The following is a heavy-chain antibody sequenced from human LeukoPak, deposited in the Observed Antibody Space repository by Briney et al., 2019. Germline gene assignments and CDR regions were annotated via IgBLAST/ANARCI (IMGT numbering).Heavy chain of an antibody. CDR3: ARGGSSTSCYAGCYYGMDV. Sequence: SETLSPTCAVYGGSFSGYYWSWIRQPPGKGLEWIGEINHSGSTNYNPSLKSRATISVDTSKNQFSLKLSSVTAADTAVYYCARGGSSTSCYAGCYYGMDVWGQGTTVTVSS. D-gene: IGHD2-2*01. J-gene: IGHJ6*02. CDR2: INHSGST. V-gene: IGHV4-34*01. CDR1: GGSFSGYY.